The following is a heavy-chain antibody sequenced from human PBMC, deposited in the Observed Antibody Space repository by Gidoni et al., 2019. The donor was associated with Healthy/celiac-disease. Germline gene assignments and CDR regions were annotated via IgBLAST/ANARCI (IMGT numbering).Heavy chain of an antibody. CDR3: ARQGSSGWYGNWFDP. CDR1: GSSFTSYW. V-gene: IGHV5-51*01. J-gene: IGHJ5*02. Sequence: EVQLVQSGAEVKKPGESLKISCTGSGSSFTSYWIGWVRQMPGKGLEWMGIIYPGDSDTRYSPSFQGQVTSSADKSISTAYLQWSSLKASDTAMYYCARQGSSGWYGNWFDPWGQGTLVTVSS. D-gene: IGHD6-19*01. CDR2: IYPGDSDT.